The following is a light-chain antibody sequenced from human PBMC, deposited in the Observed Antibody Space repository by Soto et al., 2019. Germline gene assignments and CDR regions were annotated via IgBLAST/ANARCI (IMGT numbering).Light chain of an antibody. J-gene: IGLJ2*01. CDR2: DVS. Sequence: SVLTQPRPVSGSPGRSVTISCTGTSSDVGGYNYVSWYQQLPGKASKHIISDVSKRPSWVPDRFSGSKSGNTASLTISGLQAEDEADYYCCSFAGSNILIFGGGTKVTV. CDR1: SSDVGGYNY. CDR3: CSFAGSNILI. V-gene: IGLV2-11*01.